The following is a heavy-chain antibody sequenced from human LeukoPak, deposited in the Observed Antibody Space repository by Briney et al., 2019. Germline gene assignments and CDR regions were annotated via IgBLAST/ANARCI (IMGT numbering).Heavy chain of an antibody. Sequence: ASVKVSCKASGYTFTGYYMHWVRQAPGQGLEWMGWINPNSGGTNYAQKFQGRVTMTRDTSISTAYMELSRLRSDDTAVYYCARSILLWFGEDTGLDVWGKGTTVTVSS. CDR3: ARSILLWFGEDTGLDV. V-gene: IGHV1-2*02. CDR1: GYTFTGYY. CDR2: INPNSGGT. D-gene: IGHD3-10*01. J-gene: IGHJ6*04.